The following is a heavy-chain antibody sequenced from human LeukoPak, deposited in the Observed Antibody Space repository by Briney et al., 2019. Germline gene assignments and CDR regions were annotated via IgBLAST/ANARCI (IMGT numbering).Heavy chain of an antibody. CDR1: GGSISSSSYY. D-gene: IGHD4-17*01. Sequence: PSETLSLTCTVSGGSISSSSYYWGWIRQPPGKGLEWIGSIYYSGSTYYNPSLKSRVTISVDTSKNQFSLKLSSVTAADTAVYYCARGPDYGDYAGDDYWGQGTLVTVSS. V-gene: IGHV4-39*01. CDR2: IYYSGST. J-gene: IGHJ4*02. CDR3: ARGPDYGDYAGDDY.